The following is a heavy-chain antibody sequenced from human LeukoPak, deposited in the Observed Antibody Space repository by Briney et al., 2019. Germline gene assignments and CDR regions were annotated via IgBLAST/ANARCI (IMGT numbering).Heavy chain of an antibody. CDR1: GFTFSSYA. V-gene: IGHV3-23*01. J-gene: IGHJ4*02. Sequence: GGSLRLSCAASGFTFSSYAMSWVRQAPGKGLEWVSGISGSGGSTYYADSVKGRFTISRDNSRNTLYLQMNRLRAEDTAVYYCARTYCRGGSCHFDYWGQGTLVTVSS. D-gene: IGHD2-15*01. CDR3: ARTYCRGGSCHFDY. CDR2: ISGSGGST.